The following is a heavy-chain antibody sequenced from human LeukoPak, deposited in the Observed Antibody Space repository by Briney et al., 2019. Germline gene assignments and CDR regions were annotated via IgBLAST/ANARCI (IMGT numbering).Heavy chain of an antibody. CDR3: ARGHYDSSGYYIGPFDY. CDR2: ISSSGSTI. J-gene: IGHJ4*02. Sequence: GGSLRLSCAASGFTFSDYYMSWIRQAPGKGLEWVSYISSSGSTIYYADSVKGRFTISRDNSKNTLYLQMNSLRAEDTAVYYCARGHYDSSGYYIGPFDYWGQGTLVTVFS. D-gene: IGHD3-22*01. V-gene: IGHV3-11*04. CDR1: GFTFSDYY.